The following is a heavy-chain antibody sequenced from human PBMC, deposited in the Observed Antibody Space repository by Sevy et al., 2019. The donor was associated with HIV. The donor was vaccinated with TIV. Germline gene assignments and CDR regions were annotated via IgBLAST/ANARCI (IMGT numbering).Heavy chain of an antibody. J-gene: IGHJ1*01. CDR1: GFTFSSFF. D-gene: IGHD1-1*01. CDR2: ISYDGSNE. CDR3: ALERLSSNVAEYFQN. Sequence: GGSLRLSCAASGFTFSSFFMHWVRQAPGKGLEWVATISYDGSNEHYADSVKGRFTISRDNSKNALYLQMNSLRAEDTAVYYCALERLSSNVAEYFQNCGQGTLVTVSS. V-gene: IGHV3-30-3*01.